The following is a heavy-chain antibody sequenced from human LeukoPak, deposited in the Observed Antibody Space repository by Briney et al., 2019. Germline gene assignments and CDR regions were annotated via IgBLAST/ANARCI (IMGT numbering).Heavy chain of an antibody. V-gene: IGHV5-51*01. J-gene: IGHJ4*02. D-gene: IGHD1-26*01. CDR2: IYPGDSDT. Sequence: KPGESLKISCKGSGYNFTNFWIAWVRQMPGKGLEWMGVIYPGDSDTRYSPSLQGHVTFSVDKSISTAYLKWSSLKASDTALYYCARRIGPRGSGSPYHFDYWGQGTLVTVSS. CDR1: GYNFTNFW. CDR3: ARRIGPRGSGSPYHFDY.